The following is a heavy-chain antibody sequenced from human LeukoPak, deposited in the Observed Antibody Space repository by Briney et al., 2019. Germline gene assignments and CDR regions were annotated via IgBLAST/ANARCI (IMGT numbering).Heavy chain of an antibody. J-gene: IGHJ4*02. V-gene: IGHV1-2*02. D-gene: IGHD3-3*01. CDR3: ARVISDFWSGSTHYFDY. CDR2: INPNSGGT. CDR1: GYTFTGYY. Sequence: GASVKVSCKASGYTFTGYYMHWVRQAPGQGLEWMGWINPNSGGTNYAQKFQGRVTMTRDTSISTAYMELSRLRSDDTAVYYCARVISDFWSGSTHYFDYWGQGTLVTVSS.